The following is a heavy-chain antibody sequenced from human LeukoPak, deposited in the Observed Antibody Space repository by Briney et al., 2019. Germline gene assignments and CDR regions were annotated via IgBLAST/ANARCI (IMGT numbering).Heavy chain of an antibody. V-gene: IGHV1-18*01. J-gene: IGHJ3*02. CDR1: GYNFTSYG. D-gene: IGHD3-3*01. Sequence: ASVNVSCKAPGYNFTSYGISWVRQAPGQGLEWMGWISAYNGNTNYAQKLQGRVTMTTDTSTSTAYMELRSLRSDDTAVYYCATELRFLEWSNPRAFDIWGQGTMVTVSS. CDR3: ATELRFLEWSNPRAFDI. CDR2: ISAYNGNT.